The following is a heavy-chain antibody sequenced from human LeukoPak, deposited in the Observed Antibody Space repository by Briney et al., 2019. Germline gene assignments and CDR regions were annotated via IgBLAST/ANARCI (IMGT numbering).Heavy chain of an antibody. Sequence: SQTLSLTCAISGDSVSSNSAAWNWIRQSPSRGLEWRGSTYYRSKWYNDYAVSVKSRITINPDTSKNQFSLKLSSVTAADTAVYYCARHLGYSGYDCCGFDPWGQGTLVTVSS. V-gene: IGHV6-1*01. CDR1: GDSVSSNSAA. J-gene: IGHJ5*02. CDR3: ARHLGYSGYDCCGFDP. CDR2: TYYRSKWYN. D-gene: IGHD5-12*01.